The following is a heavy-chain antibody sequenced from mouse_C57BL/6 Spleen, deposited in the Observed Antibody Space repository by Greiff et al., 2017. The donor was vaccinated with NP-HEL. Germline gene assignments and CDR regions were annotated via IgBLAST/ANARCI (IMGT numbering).Heavy chain of an antibody. V-gene: IGHV1-47*01. D-gene: IGHD2-4*01. CDR1: GYTFTTYP. Sequence: LQESGAELVKPGASVKMSCKASGYTFTTYPIEWMKQNHGKSLEWIGNFHPYNDDTKYNEKFKGKATLTVEKSSSTVYLELSRLTSDDSAVYYCARGSDYDLAWFAYWGQGTLVTVSA. J-gene: IGHJ3*01. CDR2: FHPYNDDT. CDR3: ARGSDYDLAWFAY.